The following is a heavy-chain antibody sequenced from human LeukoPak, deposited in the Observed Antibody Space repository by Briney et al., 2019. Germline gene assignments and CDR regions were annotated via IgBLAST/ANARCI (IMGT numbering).Heavy chain of an antibody. Sequence: PSETLSLTCTVSGGSISSYYWSWIRQPPGKGLEWIGYIYHSGTTNYNPSLKSRATISINTSKNQFSLKMSSVTAADTAVYYCARGYSSSWPYYYYMDVWGKGTTVTVSS. CDR2: IYHSGTT. CDR3: ARGYSSSWPYYYYMDV. V-gene: IGHV4-59*01. D-gene: IGHD6-13*01. J-gene: IGHJ6*03. CDR1: GGSISSYY.